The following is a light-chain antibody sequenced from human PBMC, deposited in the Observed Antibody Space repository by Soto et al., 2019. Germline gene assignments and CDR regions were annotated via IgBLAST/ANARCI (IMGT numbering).Light chain of an antibody. CDR2: DAS. J-gene: IGKJ1*01. CDR1: QSVSSF. V-gene: IGKV3-11*01. CDR3: QQRSSWT. Sequence: EIVLTQSPATLSLSPGERATLSSRASQSVSSFLGWYQQKPGQAPRLLIYDASNRAPGIPARFSGSGSGTDFTLTISSLEPEDFAVYYCQQRSSWTFGQGTKVEIK.